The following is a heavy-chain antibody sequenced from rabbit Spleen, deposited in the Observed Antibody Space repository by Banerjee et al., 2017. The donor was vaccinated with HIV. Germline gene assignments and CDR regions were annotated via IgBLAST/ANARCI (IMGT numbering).Heavy chain of an antibody. CDR2: IYSTIGYT. J-gene: IGHJ4*01. D-gene: IGHD4-1*01. CDR1: GLSFSSGYD. Sequence: QEQLVESGGGLVQPEGSLTLTCTASGLSFSSGYDMCWVRQAPGKGLEWIGYIYSTIGYTYYASRAKGRFTISKTSSTAVTLQMTSLTVADTATYFCARVSESSGWGEDLWGPGTLVTVS. V-gene: IGHV1S45*01. CDR3: ARVSESSGWGEDL.